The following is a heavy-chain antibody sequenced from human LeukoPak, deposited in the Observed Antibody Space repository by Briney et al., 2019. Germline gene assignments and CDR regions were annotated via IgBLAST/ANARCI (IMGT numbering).Heavy chain of an antibody. Sequence: PGGSLSLSCAASGLTFSSYAMNWVRQAPGKGLEWVSVISASGGSTYYADSVKGRFTISRDNSKNTLYLQMNSLRAEDTAVHHCAREGPRTAMVDYWGQGTLVTVSS. CDR2: ISASGGST. V-gene: IGHV3-23*01. CDR1: GLTFSSYA. J-gene: IGHJ4*02. D-gene: IGHD5-18*01. CDR3: AREGPRTAMVDY.